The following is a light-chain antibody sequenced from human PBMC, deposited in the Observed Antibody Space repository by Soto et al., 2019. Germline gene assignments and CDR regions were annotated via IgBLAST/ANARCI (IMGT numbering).Light chain of an antibody. CDR3: LQDYSWPWT. V-gene: IGKV1-6*01. J-gene: IGKJ1*01. Sequence: AIQMTQSPSSLSASVGDRLTITCRASQDVSNYVGWYQQKPGKAPNCLIYGAFILETGIPSRFSGSGYGTDFTLTINSLLPEDFATYFCLQDYSWPWTFGQGTKVEV. CDR1: QDVSNY. CDR2: GAF.